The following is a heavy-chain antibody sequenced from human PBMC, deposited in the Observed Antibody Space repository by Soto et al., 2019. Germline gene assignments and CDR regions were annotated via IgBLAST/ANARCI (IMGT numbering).Heavy chain of an antibody. J-gene: IGHJ4*02. Sequence: SETLSLTCAVYGGSFSGYYWSWIRQPPGKGLEWIGSIYYSGSTYYNPSLKSRVTISVDTSKNQFSLKLSSVTAADTAVYYCAGRDPEIVSAVTTSQDFDYWGQGTLVTVSS. CDR2: IYYSGST. D-gene: IGHD4-17*01. CDR3: AGRDPEIVSAVTTSQDFDY. V-gene: IGHV4-34*01. CDR1: GGSFSGYY.